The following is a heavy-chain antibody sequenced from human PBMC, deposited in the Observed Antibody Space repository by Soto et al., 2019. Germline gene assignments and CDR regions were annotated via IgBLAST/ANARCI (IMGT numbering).Heavy chain of an antibody. V-gene: IGHV5-51*01. J-gene: IGHJ6*02. CDR1: GYTFTNYW. CDR2: IYPGDSDT. CDR3: AASIFYYGMDV. Sequence: GESLKISCKGSGYTFTNYWIGWVRQMPGKGLEWMGIIYPGDSDTKYNPSFQGQVTISADKSITTTYLQWSSLKASDTAIYYGAASIFYYGMDVWGQGPTVTVSS.